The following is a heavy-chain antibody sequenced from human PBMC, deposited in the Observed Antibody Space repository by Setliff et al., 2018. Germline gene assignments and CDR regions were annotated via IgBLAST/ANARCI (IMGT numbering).Heavy chain of an antibody. J-gene: IGHJ4*02. CDR3: ARGPLDFVVAPPAAKFDF. Sequence: KVSCKASGYTFTSFGINWVRQAPGQGLEWMGWISAYAQKFQGRVTMTTDTPTSTAYMEMRSLRSDDTAVYYCARGPLDFVVAPPAAKFDFWGQGTLVTVS. D-gene: IGHD2-2*01. CDR1: GYTFTSFG. CDR2: ISAY. V-gene: IGHV1-18*01.